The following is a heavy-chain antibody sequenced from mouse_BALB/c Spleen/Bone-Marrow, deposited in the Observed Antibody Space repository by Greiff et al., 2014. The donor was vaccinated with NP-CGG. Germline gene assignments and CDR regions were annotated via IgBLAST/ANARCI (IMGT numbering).Heavy chain of an antibody. J-gene: IGHJ3*01. V-gene: IGHV1-77*01. Sequence: QVHLKQSGPELVKPGASVKMSCKASGFTFTDYFIHWVKQRLGQGLEWIGEIYPGTGSTNYNEKFKGKATLTADKSSNIAYMQLSSLKSEDSSFYVCAKRKNGWFAYWGQGTLVTVSA. CDR1: GFTFTDYF. CDR3: AKRKNGWFAY. CDR2: IYPGTGST.